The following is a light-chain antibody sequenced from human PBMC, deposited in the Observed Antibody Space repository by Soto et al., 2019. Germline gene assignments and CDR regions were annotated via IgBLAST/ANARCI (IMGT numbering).Light chain of an antibody. J-gene: IGLJ1*01. CDR2: GNN. Sequence: QSVLTQAPSISGAPGQRVTISYTGSSSNIGAGYDVHWFQQSPGTAPRLLIHGNNNRPSGVPDRFSGSESGTSASLAIAGPQAGDEAIYYCQSFDSVLSAFVFGTGTKVTVL. CDR1: SSNIGAGYD. CDR3: QSFDSVLSAFV. V-gene: IGLV1-40*01.